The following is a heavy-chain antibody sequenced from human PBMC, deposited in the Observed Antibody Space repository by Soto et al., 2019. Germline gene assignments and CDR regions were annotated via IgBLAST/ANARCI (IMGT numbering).Heavy chain of an antibody. V-gene: IGHV1-69*08. J-gene: IGHJ5*02. CDR1: GGTFSSYT. CDR2: IIPILGIA. D-gene: IGHD4-17*01. CDR3: ARDLTHYGDYEIRWFDP. Sequence: QVQLVQSGAEVKKPGSSVKVSCKASGGTFSSYTISWVRQAPGQGLEWMGRIIPILGIANYAQKFQGRVTITADKSTSTAYVELSSLRSEDTAVYYCARDLTHYGDYEIRWFDPWGQGTLVTVSS.